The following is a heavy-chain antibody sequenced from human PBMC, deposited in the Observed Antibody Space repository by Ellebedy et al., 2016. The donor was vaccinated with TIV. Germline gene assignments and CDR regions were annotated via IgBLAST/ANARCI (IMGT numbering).Heavy chain of an antibody. V-gene: IGHV3-11*04. J-gene: IGHJ5*02. Sequence: GGSLRLSXAASGFTFSDFSMSWIRQSPGKGLEWVSYISDSGTTYHAESVKGRFTISRDNAKNSLYLQMNSLGAEDTAVYFCARGRYYCSSTSCYAPSWFDPWGQGTLVTVSS. CDR3: ARGRYYCSSTSCYAPSWFDP. CDR1: GFTFSDFS. CDR2: ISDSGTT. D-gene: IGHD2-2*01.